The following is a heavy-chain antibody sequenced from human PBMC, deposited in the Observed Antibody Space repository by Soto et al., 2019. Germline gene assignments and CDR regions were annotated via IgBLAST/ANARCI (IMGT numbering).Heavy chain of an antibody. J-gene: IGHJ6*03. Sequence: GGSLRLSCAASGFTFSSYGMHWVRQAPGKGLEWVAVIWYDGSNKYYADSVKGRFTISRDNSKNTLYLQMNSLRAEDTAVYYCARDSWGVVVVATTYYMDVWGKGTTVTVSS. CDR3: ARDSWGVVVVATTYYMDV. D-gene: IGHD2-15*01. CDR2: IWYDGSNK. V-gene: IGHV3-33*01. CDR1: GFTFSSYG.